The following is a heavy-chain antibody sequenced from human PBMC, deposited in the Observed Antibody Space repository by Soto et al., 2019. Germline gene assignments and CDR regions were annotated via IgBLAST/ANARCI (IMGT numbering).Heavy chain of an antibody. CDR2: INAGNGNT. Sequence: EASVKVSCKASGYTFTSYAMHWVRQAPGQRLEWMGWINAGNGNTKYSQKFQGRVTITRDTSASTAYMELSSLRSEDTAVYYCARRNEYQLLWGSGMAVWGQGTTVTVSS. CDR3: ARRNEYQLLWGSGMAV. J-gene: IGHJ6*02. CDR1: GYTFTSYA. V-gene: IGHV1-3*01. D-gene: IGHD2-2*01.